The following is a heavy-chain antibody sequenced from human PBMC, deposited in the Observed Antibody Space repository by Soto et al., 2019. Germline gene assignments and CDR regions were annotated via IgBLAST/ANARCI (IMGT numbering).Heavy chain of an antibody. CDR3: ASGGNWFDT. CDR2: MYYIGNI. Sequence: PSETLSLTCNVSGGSISNYYWTWVRQSPEKGLEWIGYMYYIGNINYNPSLKSRVTISIDTSKNQFSLTLKSVTAADTAVYYCASGGNWFDTWGQGVLVTVSS. CDR1: GGSISNYY. V-gene: IGHV4-59*01. J-gene: IGHJ5*02. D-gene: IGHD3-16*01.